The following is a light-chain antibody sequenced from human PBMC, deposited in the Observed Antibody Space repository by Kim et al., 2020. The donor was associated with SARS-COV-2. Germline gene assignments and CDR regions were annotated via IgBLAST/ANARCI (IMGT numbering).Light chain of an antibody. CDR2: QDS. CDR3: QAWDSSTVV. V-gene: IGLV3-1*01. Sequence: VCPGQTASITCTGNKLGDKYACWYQQKPGQSPVLVIYQDSKRPSGIPERFSGSNSGNTATLTISGTQAMDEADYYCQAWDSSTVVFGGGTQLTVL. J-gene: IGLJ2*01. CDR1: KLGDKY.